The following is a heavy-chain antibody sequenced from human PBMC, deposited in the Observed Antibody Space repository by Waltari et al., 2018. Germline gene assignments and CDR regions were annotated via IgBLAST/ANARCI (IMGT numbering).Heavy chain of an antibody. Sequence: QLQLQESGPGLVKPSETLSLTCTVSGGSISSSSYYWGWIRQPPGKGLEWIGSIYYSGSTYYNPSLKSRVTISVDTSKNQFSLKLSSVTAADTAVYYCAGDEQWLSWGWFDPWGQGTLVTVSS. CDR2: IYYSGST. CDR3: AGDEQWLSWGWFDP. J-gene: IGHJ5*02. CDR1: GGSISSSSYY. V-gene: IGHV4-39*07. D-gene: IGHD3-22*01.